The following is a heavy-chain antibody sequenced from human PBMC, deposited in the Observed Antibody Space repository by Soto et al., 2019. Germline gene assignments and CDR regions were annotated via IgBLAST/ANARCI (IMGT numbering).Heavy chain of an antibody. Sequence: PSETLSLTCTVSGGSISSSSYYWGWIRQPPGKGLEWIGSIYYSGSTYYNPSLKSRVTITVDTSKNQFSLKLSSVTAADTAVYYCARHSDIGVRYFDWLPTYGMDVWGQGTTVTVSS. V-gene: IGHV4-39*01. CDR1: GGSISSSSYY. CDR3: ARHSDIGVRYFDWLPTYGMDV. CDR2: IYYSGST. J-gene: IGHJ6*02. D-gene: IGHD3-9*01.